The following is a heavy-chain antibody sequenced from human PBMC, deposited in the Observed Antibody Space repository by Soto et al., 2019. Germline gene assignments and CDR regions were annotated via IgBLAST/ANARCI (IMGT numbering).Heavy chain of an antibody. CDR2: IDPNNGGA. CDR1: GYTFTGYY. CDR3: AKDASVAGSKPEYFQH. Sequence: GASVKVSCKASGYTFTGYYMHWVRQAPGQGLEWVGWIDPNNGGANYAQKFQGWVTLTRDTSISTAYMELSRLRSDDTAVYYCAKDASVAGSKPEYFQHWGQGTLVTVSS. V-gene: IGHV1-2*04. J-gene: IGHJ1*01. D-gene: IGHD6-19*01.